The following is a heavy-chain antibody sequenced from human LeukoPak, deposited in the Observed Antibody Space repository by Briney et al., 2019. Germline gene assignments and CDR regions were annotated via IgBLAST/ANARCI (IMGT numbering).Heavy chain of an antibody. CDR1: GGSISRYY. D-gene: IGHD6-6*01. CDR2: IYYSGST. Sequence: SETLSLTCTVSGGSISRYYWSWIRQSPGKGLEWIGYIYYSGSTNYNPSLKSRVTISVDTSKNQFSLKLSSVTAADTAVYYCARDKGGYSSSFFDSWGQGALVTVSS. V-gene: IGHV4-59*01. J-gene: IGHJ4*02. CDR3: ARDKGGYSSSFFDS.